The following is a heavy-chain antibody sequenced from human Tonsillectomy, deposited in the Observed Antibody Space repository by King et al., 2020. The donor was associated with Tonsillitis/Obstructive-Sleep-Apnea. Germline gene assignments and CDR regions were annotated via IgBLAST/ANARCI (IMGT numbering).Heavy chain of an antibody. CDR3: VTEGVEDDY. CDR2: IKSKTYGETT. J-gene: IGHJ4*02. D-gene: IGHD1-1*01. CDR1: GFSFTNAW. Sequence: VQLVESGGGLVKPGGSLRLSCRGSGFSFTNAWMSWVRQAPGKGLEWVGRIKSKTYGETTDYAVPGKGRFTISRDDSTNTVYLQMDSLKTEDTAVYYCVTEGVEDDYWGQGTLVTVSS. V-gene: IGHV3-15*01.